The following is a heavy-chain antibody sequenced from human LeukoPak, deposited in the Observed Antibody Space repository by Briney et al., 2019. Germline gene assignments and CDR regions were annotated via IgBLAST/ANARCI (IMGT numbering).Heavy chain of an antibody. CDR2: INHSGST. J-gene: IGHJ4*02. CDR1: GGSISSYY. D-gene: IGHD3-10*01. Sequence: SETLSLTCTVSGGSISSYYWSWIRQPPGKGLEWIGEINHSGSTNYNPSLKSRVTISVDTSKNQFSLKLSSVTAADTAVYYCAEDYYGSGSHYWGQGTLVTVSS. V-gene: IGHV4-34*01. CDR3: AEDYYGSGSHY.